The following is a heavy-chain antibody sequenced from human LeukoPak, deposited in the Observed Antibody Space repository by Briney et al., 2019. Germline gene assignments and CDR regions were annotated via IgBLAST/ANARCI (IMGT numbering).Heavy chain of an antibody. Sequence: GGSLRLSCAASGFTVSDFYMSWVRQAPEKGLEWVSLIYKDDTTYYADSVKGRFTISRDNSENTLHLQMNSLRAEDTAVYYCAREPSFRYSSTGYFDFWGQGTLVTVSS. CDR2: IYKDDTT. CDR1: GFTVSDFY. CDR3: AREPSFRYSSTGYFDF. D-gene: IGHD6-13*01. J-gene: IGHJ4*02. V-gene: IGHV3-53*01.